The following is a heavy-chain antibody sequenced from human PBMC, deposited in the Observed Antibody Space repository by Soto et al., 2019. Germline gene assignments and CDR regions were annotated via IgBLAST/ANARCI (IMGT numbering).Heavy chain of an antibody. D-gene: IGHD2-15*01. V-gene: IGHV1-46*03. CDR2: INPSGGST. CDR3: ARVLGCSGGSCYSRIFDY. Sequence: QVQLVQSGAEVKKPGASVKVSCKASGYTFTSYYMHWVRQAPGQGLEWMGIINPSGGSTSYAQKGQGRVTMTRDTSTSTVYMELSSLRSEDTAVYYCARVLGCSGGSCYSRIFDYWGQGTLVTVSS. CDR1: GYTFTSYY. J-gene: IGHJ4*02.